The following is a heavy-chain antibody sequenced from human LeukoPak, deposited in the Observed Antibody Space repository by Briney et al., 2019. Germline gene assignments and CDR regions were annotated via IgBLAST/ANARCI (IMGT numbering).Heavy chain of an antibody. J-gene: IGHJ4*02. D-gene: IGHD3-10*01. CDR2: ISGSGGST. CDR3: AKRLWFGESNADYFDY. CDR1: GFTFSSYD. V-gene: IGHV3-23*01. Sequence: GGSLRLSCAASGFTFSSYDMSWVRQAPGKGLEWVSAISGSGGSTYYADSVKGRFTISRDNSKNTLYLQMNSLRAEDTAVYYCAKRLWFGESNADYFDYWGQGTLVTVSS.